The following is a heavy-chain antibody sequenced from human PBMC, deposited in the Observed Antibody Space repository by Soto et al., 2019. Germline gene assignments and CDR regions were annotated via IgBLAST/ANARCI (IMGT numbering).Heavy chain of an antibody. CDR3: ASSDYYDSSGYYYDSWFDP. CDR1: GGTFSSYA. Sequence: SVKVSCKASGGTFSSYAISWVRQAPGQGLEWMGGIIPIFGTANYAQKFQGRVTITADESTSTAYMELSSLRSEDTAVYYCASSDYYDSSGYYYDSWFDPWGQGTLVTVSS. CDR2: IIPIFGTA. V-gene: IGHV1-69*13. J-gene: IGHJ5*02. D-gene: IGHD3-22*01.